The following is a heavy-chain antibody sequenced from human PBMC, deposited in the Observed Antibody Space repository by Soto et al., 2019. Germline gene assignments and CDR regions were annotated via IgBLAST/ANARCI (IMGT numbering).Heavy chain of an antibody. J-gene: IGHJ5*02. CDR1: GDSVSSNSAA. D-gene: IGHD3-10*01. CDR3: ARGTYYYGSGSYPYWFDP. Sequence: PSQTLSLTCAISGDSVSSNSAAWNWIRQSPSRGLEWLGRTYYRSKWYNDYAVSVKSRITINPDTSKNQFSLQLNSVTPEDTAVYYCARGTYYYGSGSYPYWFDPWGQGTLVTVSS. CDR2: TYYRSKWYN. V-gene: IGHV6-1*01.